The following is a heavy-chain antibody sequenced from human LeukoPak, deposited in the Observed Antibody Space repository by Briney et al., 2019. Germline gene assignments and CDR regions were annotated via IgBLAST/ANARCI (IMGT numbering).Heavy chain of an antibody. CDR3: ARGKAAAGTGWFDP. D-gene: IGHD6-13*01. V-gene: IGHV3-64*01. CDR1: GFSFGSYT. CDR2: ISGNGGDT. J-gene: IGHJ5*02. Sequence: PGGSLRLSCVASGFSFGSYTMHWVRQAPGKGLEYVSAISGNGGDTYFANSVKGRFNVSRDNSRNTLYLQMASLRAEDMAVYFCARGKAAAGTGWFDPWGQGTLVTVSS.